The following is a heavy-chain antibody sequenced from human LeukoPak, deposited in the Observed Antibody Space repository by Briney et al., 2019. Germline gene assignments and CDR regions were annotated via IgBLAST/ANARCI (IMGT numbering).Heavy chain of an antibody. CDR2: IKPNSGGT. J-gene: IGHJ4*02. Sequence: GASVKVSCKASGYSFADYYMHWVRQAPGQGLEWMGWIKPNSGGTRSAQKFQGRVTMTRDTSISTAYMELSSLRYDDTAVYYCARAHYDLWSGYYTGRNFDYWGPGTLVTVSS. V-gene: IGHV1-2*02. CDR3: ARAHYDLWSGYYTGRNFDY. CDR1: GYSFADYY. D-gene: IGHD3-3*01.